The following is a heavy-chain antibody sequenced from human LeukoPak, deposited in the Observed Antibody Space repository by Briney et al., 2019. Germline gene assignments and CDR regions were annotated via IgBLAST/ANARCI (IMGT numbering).Heavy chain of an antibody. J-gene: IGHJ5*02. D-gene: IGHD1-26*01. CDR2: IYYSGST. Sequence: PSETLSLTCTVSGVSISSSNSYWSWIRQPPGKGLEWIGYIYYSGSTNYNPSLKSRVTISVDTSKNQFSLKLSSVTAADTAVYYCARGVGATTWASWGQGTLVTVSS. CDR1: GVSISSSNSY. V-gene: IGHV4-61*01. CDR3: ARGVGATTWAS.